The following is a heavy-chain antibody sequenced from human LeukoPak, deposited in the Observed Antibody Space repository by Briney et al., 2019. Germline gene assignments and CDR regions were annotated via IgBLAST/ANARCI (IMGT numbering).Heavy chain of an antibody. CDR3: ARDIRWYDSGSEGAFDI. V-gene: IGHV3-74*01. D-gene: IGHD3-10*01. CDR2: IKSDGSST. CDR1: GFNFRSYW. Sequence: GGSLRLSCAASGFNFRSYWMHWVRQAPGKGLVWVSRIKSDGSSTSYADSVKGRLTISRDNAKNTLYLQMNSLRAEDTAVYHCARDIRWYDSGSEGAFDIWGQGTMVTVSS. J-gene: IGHJ3*02.